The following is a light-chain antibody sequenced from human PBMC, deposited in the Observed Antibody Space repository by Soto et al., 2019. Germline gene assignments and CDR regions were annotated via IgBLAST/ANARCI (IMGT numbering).Light chain of an antibody. CDR3: QQYKNWPPIT. CDR2: GAS. CDR1: QSVSNN. Sequence: EIVMTQSPATLSVSPGERATLSCRASQSVSNNLAWYQQKLGQAPMLLIYGASNRATGIPARFSGSGSGTEFTLTISSLQSEDFAVYYCQQYKNWPPITFGQGTRREIQ. V-gene: IGKV3-15*01. J-gene: IGKJ5*01.